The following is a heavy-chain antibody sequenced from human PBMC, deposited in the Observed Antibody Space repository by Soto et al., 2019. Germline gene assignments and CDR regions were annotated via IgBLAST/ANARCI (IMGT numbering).Heavy chain of an antibody. V-gene: IGHV3-23*01. J-gene: IGHJ6*02. D-gene: IGHD2-2*01. CDR2: ISGRGDSI. Sequence: EVQLLESGGGLVQPGGSLRLSCAASGVTFSTYAMSWVRQAPGKGLAWVSAISGRGDSIYYADSVKGRFTISRDNSKNTLYLQMNSLRAEDTAVYYCAKSLIPAAIYYCYYGMDVWGQGTTVTVSS. CDR1: GVTFSTYA. CDR3: AKSLIPAAIYYCYYGMDV.